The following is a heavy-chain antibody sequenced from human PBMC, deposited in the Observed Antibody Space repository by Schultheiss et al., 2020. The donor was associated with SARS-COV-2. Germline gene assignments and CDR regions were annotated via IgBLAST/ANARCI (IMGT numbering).Heavy chain of an antibody. CDR3: ARASSYYDILTGFWYYYGMDV. D-gene: IGHD3-9*01. J-gene: IGHJ6*02. CDR1: GGSISSGGYS. V-gene: IGHV4-61*08. Sequence: SETLSLTCAVSGGSISSGGYSWSWIRQPPGKGLEWIGYIYYSGSTNYNPSLKSRVTISVDTSKNQFSLKLSSVTAADTAVYYCARASSYYDILTGFWYYYGMDVWGQGTTVTVSS. CDR2: IYYSGST.